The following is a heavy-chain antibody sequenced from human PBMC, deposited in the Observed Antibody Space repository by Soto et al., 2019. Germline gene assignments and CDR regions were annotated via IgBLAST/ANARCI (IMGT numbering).Heavy chain of an antibody. CDR1: GYTFTSYA. J-gene: IGHJ4*02. CDR2: INAGNGNT. Sequence: QVQLVQSGAEVKKPGASVKVSCKASGYTFTSYAMQWVRQAPGQRLEWMGWINAGNGNTKYSQKFQGRVTITSDTSASTDYTELGSLRSEDTAVYYCARDLGGWTDYWGQGTLVTVSS. CDR3: ARDLGGWTDY. V-gene: IGHV1-3*01. D-gene: IGHD6-19*01.